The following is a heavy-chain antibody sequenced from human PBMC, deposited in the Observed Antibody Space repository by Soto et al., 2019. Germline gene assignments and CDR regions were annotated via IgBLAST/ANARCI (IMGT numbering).Heavy chain of an antibody. J-gene: IGHJ4*02. CDR3: ASLPTGIAVAGTNFDY. D-gene: IGHD6-19*01. V-gene: IGHV4-34*01. CDR1: GGSFSGYY. Sequence: PLETLSLTCAVYGGSFSGYYWSWIRQPPGKGLEWIGEINHSGSTNYNPSLKSRVTISVDTSKNQFSLKLSSVTAADTAVYYCASLPTGIAVAGTNFDYWGQGTLVTVSS. CDR2: INHSGST.